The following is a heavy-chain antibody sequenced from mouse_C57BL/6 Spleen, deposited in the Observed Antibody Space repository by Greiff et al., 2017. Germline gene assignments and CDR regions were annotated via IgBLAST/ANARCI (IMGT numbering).Heavy chain of an antibody. Sequence: EVKLEESGGGLVKPGGSLKLSCAASGFTFSDYGMHWVRQAPEKGLEWVAYISSGSSTIYYADTVKGRFTISRDNAENTRFLQMTSLRSEDTAMYYCAREGYGNLYAMDYWGQGTSVTVSS. CDR3: AREGYGNLYAMDY. CDR2: ISSGSSTI. J-gene: IGHJ4*01. V-gene: IGHV5-17*01. D-gene: IGHD2-1*01. CDR1: GFTFSDYG.